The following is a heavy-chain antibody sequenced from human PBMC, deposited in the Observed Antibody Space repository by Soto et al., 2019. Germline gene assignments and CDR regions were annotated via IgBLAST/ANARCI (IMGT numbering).Heavy chain of an antibody. CDR2: VYWNDDN. D-gene: IGHD1-1*01. CDR3: VHTSGWQHTT. CDR1: GFSLSTYAMG. Sequence: QITLKESGPTLVKPTQTLTLSCTFSGFSLSTYAMGVAWIRQPPGKALEWLALVYWNDDNRYSPSLQSRLTITKDTPKNQVILTMLNMGPADTATYYCVHTSGWQHTTWGQGTLVTVSS. J-gene: IGHJ5*02. V-gene: IGHV2-5*01.